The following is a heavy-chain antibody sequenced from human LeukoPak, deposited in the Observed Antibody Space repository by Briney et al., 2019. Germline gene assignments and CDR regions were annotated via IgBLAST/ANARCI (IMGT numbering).Heavy chain of an antibody. J-gene: IGHJ4*02. CDR1: GLTFTYAW. CDR3: ATDLRWELRDGY. V-gene: IGHV3-15*01. CDR2: ILSNTDGGTT. D-gene: IGHD1-26*01. Sequence: GGSLRLSCAASGLTFTYAWMNWVRQAPGKGLEWVGRILSNTDGGTTDYAAPVRGRFTISRDGSENTLYLQLNSLKTEDTAVYYCATDLRWELRDGYWGQGTLVTVSS.